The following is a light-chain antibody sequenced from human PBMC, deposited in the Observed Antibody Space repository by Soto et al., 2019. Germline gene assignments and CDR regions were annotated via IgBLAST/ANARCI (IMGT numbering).Light chain of an antibody. CDR1: QSVSSY. V-gene: IGKV3-11*01. CDR3: QHRSNWLA. Sequence: EIVLTQSPATLSLSPGERATLSCRASQSVSSYLAWYQQKPGQAPRLLIYDASNRATGIPARFSGSGSGTDFPRTITSLEPEDFAVYYCQHRSNWLAFGGGTKVEIK. J-gene: IGKJ4*01. CDR2: DAS.